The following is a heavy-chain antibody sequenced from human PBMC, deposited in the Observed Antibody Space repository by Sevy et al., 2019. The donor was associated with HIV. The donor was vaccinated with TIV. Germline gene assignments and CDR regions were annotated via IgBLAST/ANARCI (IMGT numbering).Heavy chain of an antibody. CDR2: IWYDGSNK. CDR1: GFTFNTYG. D-gene: IGHD6-19*01. CDR3: ARESGSDWFLDY. J-gene: IGHJ4*02. Sequence: GGSLRLSCAAFGFTFNTYGMEWVRQAPGKGLEWVATIWYDGSNKYYADSVKGRFTISRDNSKNTLYLQMNSLRAEDTVIYYCARESGSDWFLDYWGQGNLVTVSS. V-gene: IGHV3-33*01.